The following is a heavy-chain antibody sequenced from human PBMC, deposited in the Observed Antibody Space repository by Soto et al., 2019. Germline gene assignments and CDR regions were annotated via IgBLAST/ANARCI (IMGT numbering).Heavy chain of an antibody. J-gene: IGHJ4*02. CDR2: ISGSSRTI. D-gene: IGHD5-12*01. Sequence: GGSLRLSCAASGFTFSGYSMDWVRQAPGKGLEWVSYISGSSRTIYYADSVKGRFTISRDNAKMSVYLQMNSLRAEDTAVYYCARRNSGYDYAFDYWAQGTLVTVSS. CDR3: ARRNSGYDYAFDY. CDR1: GFTFSGYS. V-gene: IGHV3-48*01.